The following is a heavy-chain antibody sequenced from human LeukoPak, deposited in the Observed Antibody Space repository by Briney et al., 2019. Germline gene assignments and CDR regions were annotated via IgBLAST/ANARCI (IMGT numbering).Heavy chain of an antibody. D-gene: IGHD5-12*01. CDR3: XRHKGGYAHFDY. CDR2: IYYSGST. V-gene: IGHV4-59*08. CDR1: GGSISSYY. Sequence: SSETLSLTCTVSGGSISSYYWSWIRQPPGKGLEWIGYIYYSGSTNYNPSLXXRVTISVDTSKNQFSLELSSVTAADTAVYYCXRHKGGYAHFDYWGQGTLVTVSS. J-gene: IGHJ4*02.